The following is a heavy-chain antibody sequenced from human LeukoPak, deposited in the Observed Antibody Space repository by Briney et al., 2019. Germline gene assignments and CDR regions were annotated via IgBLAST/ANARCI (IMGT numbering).Heavy chain of an antibody. D-gene: IGHD3-10*01. CDR1: GFTFSSYA. Sequence: PGGSLRLSCAASGFTFSSYAMHWVRQAPGKGLEYVSTIRGNGDHTYYANSVKGRFTISRDNSKNKLYLQMGSLRAEDMAMYYCARDALWFGESNPLDYWGQGTLVTVSS. J-gene: IGHJ4*02. V-gene: IGHV3-64*01. CDR2: IRGNGDHT. CDR3: ARDALWFGESNPLDY.